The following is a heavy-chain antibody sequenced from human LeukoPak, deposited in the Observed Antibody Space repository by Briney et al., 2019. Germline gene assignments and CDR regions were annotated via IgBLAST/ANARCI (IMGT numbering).Heavy chain of an antibody. CDR1: GGTFSSYA. CDR3: ARDKVYCGGDCYSAYYFDY. V-gene: IGHV1-69*05. CDR2: IIPIFGTA. J-gene: IGHJ4*02. D-gene: IGHD2-21*02. Sequence: SVKVSCKASGGTFSSYAISWVRQAPGQGLEWMGRIIPIFGTANYAQKFQGRVTITTDESTSTAYMELSSLRSEDTAVYYCARDKVYCGGDCYSAYYFDYWGQGTLVTVSS.